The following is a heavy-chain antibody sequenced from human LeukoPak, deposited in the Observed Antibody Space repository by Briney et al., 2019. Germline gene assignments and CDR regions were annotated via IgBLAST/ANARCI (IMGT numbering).Heavy chain of an antibody. CDR1: GFRFTSYD. V-gene: IGHV1-8*01. D-gene: IGHD2-15*01. CDR2: MNPNSGNT. J-gene: IGHJ4*02. CDR3: ARHPHKYCSGGSRYSGDY. Sequence: ASVKVSCKASGFRFTSYDINWVRQASGQGLEWMGWMNPNSGNTGYAQKFQGRATMTRNTSISTAYMELSSLRSEDTAVYYCARHPHKYCSGGSRYSGDYWGQGTLVTVSS.